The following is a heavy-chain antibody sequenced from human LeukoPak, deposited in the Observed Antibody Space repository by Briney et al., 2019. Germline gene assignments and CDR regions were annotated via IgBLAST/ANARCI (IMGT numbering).Heavy chain of an antibody. Sequence: ASVKVSCKASGGTFSSYAISWVRQAPGQGLEWMGRIIPILGIANYAQKFQGRVTNTADKSTSTAYMELSSLRSEDTAVYYCARAPLRSYYDSSGYLDYWGQGTLVTVSS. D-gene: IGHD3-22*01. V-gene: IGHV1-69*04. CDR1: GGTFSSYA. J-gene: IGHJ4*02. CDR2: IIPILGIA. CDR3: ARAPLRSYYDSSGYLDY.